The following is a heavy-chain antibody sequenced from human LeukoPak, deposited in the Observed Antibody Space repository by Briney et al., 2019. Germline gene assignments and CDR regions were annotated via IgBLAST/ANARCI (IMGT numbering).Heavy chain of an antibody. Sequence: GGSLRLSCAASGFTFSSYSMNWVRQAPGKGLEWVSSISSSSSYIYYADSVKGRFTISRDNSKNTLYLQMNSLRAEDTAVYYCARGRSCSSTSCPSDYWGQGTLVTVSS. CDR3: ARGRSCSSTSCPSDY. D-gene: IGHD2-2*01. J-gene: IGHJ4*02. CDR2: ISSSSSYI. CDR1: GFTFSSYS. V-gene: IGHV3-21*04.